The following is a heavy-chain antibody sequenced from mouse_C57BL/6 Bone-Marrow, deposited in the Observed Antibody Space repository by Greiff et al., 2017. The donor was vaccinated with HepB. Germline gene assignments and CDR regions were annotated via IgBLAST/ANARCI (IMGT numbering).Heavy chain of an antibody. Sequence: VQLQESGAELARPGASVKLSCKASGYTFTSYGISWVKQRTGQGLEGIGEIYPRSGNTYYNEKFKGKATLTADKSSSTAYMGLRSLTSEDSAVYFCARWGPYYYGSSCDYFDYWGQGTTLTVSS. D-gene: IGHD1-1*01. J-gene: IGHJ2*01. CDR1: GYTFTSYG. CDR3: ARWGPYYYGSSCDYFDY. V-gene: IGHV1-81*01. CDR2: IYPRSGNT.